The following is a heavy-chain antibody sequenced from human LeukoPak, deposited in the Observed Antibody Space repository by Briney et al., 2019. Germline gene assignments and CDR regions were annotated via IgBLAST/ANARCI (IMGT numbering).Heavy chain of an antibody. CDR1: GFIFNKHA. D-gene: IGHD4/OR15-4a*01. CDR2: LGGSGSST. CDR3: AKERDYGPADY. Sequence: GGSLRLSRVASGFIFNKHAMSWVRQAPGKGLEWVSGLGGSGSSTDYADSVKGRFTVSRDNSKNTLFLQMNSLRAEDTAIYYCAKERDYGPADYWGQGTLVTVSS. J-gene: IGHJ4*02. V-gene: IGHV3-23*01.